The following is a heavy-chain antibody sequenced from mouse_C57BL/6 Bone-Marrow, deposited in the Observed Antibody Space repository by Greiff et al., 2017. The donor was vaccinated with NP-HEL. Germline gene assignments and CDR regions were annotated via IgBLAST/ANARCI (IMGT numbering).Heavy chain of an antibody. D-gene: IGHD1-1*01. Sequence: VQLRQSGAELARPGASVKLSCKASGYTFTSYGISWVKQRTGQGLEWIGEIYPRRGNTYYNEKFKGKATLTADKSSSTAYMELRSLTSEDSAVYFCARGGLLGWYFDVWGTGTTVTVSS. CDR3: ARGGLLGWYFDV. CDR1: GYTFTSYG. J-gene: IGHJ1*03. V-gene: IGHV1-81*01. CDR2: IYPRRGNT.